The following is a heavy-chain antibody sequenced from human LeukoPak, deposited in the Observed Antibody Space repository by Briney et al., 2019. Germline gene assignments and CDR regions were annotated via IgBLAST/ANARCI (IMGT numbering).Heavy chain of an antibody. D-gene: IGHD1-1*01. CDR3: ARHRSRKTTGTTSINWFDP. J-gene: IGHJ5*02. Sequence: SETLSLTCTVSGGSISIYYWTWIRQPAGKGLQWIGRIYASGSTNYNPSLKSRLTMSVDTSKNQFSLKLSSATAADTAVYYCARHRSRKTTGTTSINWFDPWGQGTLVTVSS. CDR2: IYASGST. V-gene: IGHV4-4*07. CDR1: GGSISIYY.